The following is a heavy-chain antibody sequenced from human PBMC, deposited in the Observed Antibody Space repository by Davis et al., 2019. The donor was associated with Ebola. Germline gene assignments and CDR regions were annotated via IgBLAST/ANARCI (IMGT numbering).Heavy chain of an antibody. D-gene: IGHD6-25*01. Sequence: MPSETLSLTCAVYGVSFSGYYWNWIRQPPGNGLDWIALINHSLRTTYNPSLKSRVTMSVDTSKTQFSLRVRSVTAADTAVYYCARGGGYGGYGMDVWGQGTTVTVSS. V-gene: IGHV4-34*01. CDR3: ARGGGYGGYGMDV. CDR2: INHSLRT. CDR1: GVSFSGYY. J-gene: IGHJ6*02.